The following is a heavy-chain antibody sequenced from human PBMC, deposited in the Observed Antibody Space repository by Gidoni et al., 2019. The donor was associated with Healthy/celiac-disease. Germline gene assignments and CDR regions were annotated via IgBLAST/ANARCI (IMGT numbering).Heavy chain of an antibody. CDR3: ARGSSWYYYGMDV. V-gene: IGHV4-59*01. D-gene: IGHD6-13*01. CDR1: GGSISSYY. CDR2: IYYSGST. Sequence: QVQLQESCPGLVKPSETLSLTCTVSGGSISSYYWSWIRQPPGKGLEWIGYIYYSGSTNYNPSLKSRVTISVDTSKNQFSLKLSSVTAADTAVYYCARGSSWYYYGMDVWGKGTTVTVSS. J-gene: IGHJ6*04.